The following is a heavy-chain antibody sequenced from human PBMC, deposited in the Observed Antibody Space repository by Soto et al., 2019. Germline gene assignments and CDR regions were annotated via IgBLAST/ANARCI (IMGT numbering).Heavy chain of an antibody. V-gene: IGHV3-21*01. CDR2: ISSSSSYI. D-gene: IGHD3-9*01. CDR3: ARDKDWAIDY. CDR1: GFTFSSYS. J-gene: IGHJ4*02. Sequence: AGGSLRLCCAASGFTFSSYSMNWVRQAPGKGLEWVSSISSSSSYIYYADSVKGRFTISRDNAKNSLYLQMNSLRAEDTAVYYCARDKDWAIDYWGQATLVTVSS.